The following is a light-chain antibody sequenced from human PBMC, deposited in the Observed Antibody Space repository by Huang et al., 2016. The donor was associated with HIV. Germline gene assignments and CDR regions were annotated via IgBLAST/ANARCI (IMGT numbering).Light chain of an antibody. V-gene: IGKV2-28*01. CDR1: QSLLHNTRYND. J-gene: IGKJ2*01. CDR3: MQDLQTPYT. Sequence: DIVMTQSPLSLPVPPGERASISCMSSQSLLHNTRYNDLSWYLQKPGQSPQRLISLAARRAAGVTDRFSGSGSGRDFTLKISRVEAEDAGVYYCMQDLQTPYTFGQGTKLEIK. CDR2: LAA.